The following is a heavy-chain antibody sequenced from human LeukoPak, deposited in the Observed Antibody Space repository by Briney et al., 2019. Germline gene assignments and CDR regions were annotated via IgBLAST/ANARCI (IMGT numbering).Heavy chain of an antibody. J-gene: IGHJ4*02. Sequence: GGSLRLSCAASGFTLSSYGMSWIRQAPGKGLELVSALSGSGSTTYYADSVKGRFTISRDNSKNTLFLQMNSLRVEDTAVYYCAKAGYSSSWPFDYWGQGTLVTVSS. CDR1: GFTLSSYG. V-gene: IGHV3-23*01. CDR2: LSGSGSTT. D-gene: IGHD6-13*01. CDR3: AKAGYSSSWPFDY.